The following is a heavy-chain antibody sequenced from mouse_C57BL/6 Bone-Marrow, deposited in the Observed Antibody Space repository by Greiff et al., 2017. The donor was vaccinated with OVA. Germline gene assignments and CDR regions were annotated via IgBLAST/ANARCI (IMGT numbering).Heavy chain of an antibody. CDR2: IYPRDGST. Sequence: VQLQQSGPELVKPGASVKLSCKASGYTFTSYDINWVKQRPGQGLEWIGWIYPRDGSTKYNEKFKGKATLTVDTSSSTAYMELHSLTSEDSAVYFGARGGGSGSFAYWGQGTLVTVSA. V-gene: IGHV1-85*01. CDR1: GYTFTSYD. J-gene: IGHJ3*01. D-gene: IGHD1-1*01. CDR3: ARGGGSGSFAY.